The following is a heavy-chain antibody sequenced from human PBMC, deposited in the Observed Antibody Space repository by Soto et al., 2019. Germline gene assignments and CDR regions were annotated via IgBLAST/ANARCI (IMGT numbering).Heavy chain of an antibody. CDR1: GITFSSYA. CDR2: ISYDGSNK. CDR3: AHLAGLSNTDDY. V-gene: IGHV3-30-3*01. Sequence: QVQLVESGGGVVQPGRSLRLSCAASGITFSSYALHWVRQAPGKGLERVAVISYDGSNKFYVDSVKGRFTISRDNSKNTLYLQMNSPRTEDTAVYHCAHLAGLSNTDDYWGQGTLVTVSS. J-gene: IGHJ4*02. D-gene: IGHD5-18*01.